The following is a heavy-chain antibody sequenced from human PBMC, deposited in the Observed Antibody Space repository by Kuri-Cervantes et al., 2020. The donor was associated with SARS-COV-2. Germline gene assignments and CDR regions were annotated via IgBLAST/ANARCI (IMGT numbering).Heavy chain of an antibody. D-gene: IGHD6-13*01. V-gene: IGHV4-34*01. CDR2: INHIVST. J-gene: IGHJ3*02. Sequence: SEILSPTGAVYGGSFSGYYWGWNRQPPGKGREWIGEINHIVSTNYNPSLTRRVTISVDTTKNHFSLKLCSVTAADTAVYYCAREAGGIAARADAFDIWGQGTMVTVSS. CDR1: GGSFSGYY. CDR3: AREAGGIAARADAFDI.